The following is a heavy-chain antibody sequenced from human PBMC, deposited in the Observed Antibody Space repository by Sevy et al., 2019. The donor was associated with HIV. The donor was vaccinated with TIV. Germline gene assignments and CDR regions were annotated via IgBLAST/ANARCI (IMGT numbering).Heavy chain of an antibody. CDR3: ARDPSGVDYYDSSGYSDY. J-gene: IGHJ4*02. Sequence: GGSLRLSCAASGFTFSDYYMSWIRQAPGKGLEWVSYISSSGSTIYYADSVKGRFTISRDNAKNSLYLQMNSLRAEDMAVYYCARDPSGVDYYDSSGYSDYWGQGTLVTVSS. D-gene: IGHD3-22*01. CDR1: GFTFSDYY. CDR2: ISSSGSTI. V-gene: IGHV3-11*01.